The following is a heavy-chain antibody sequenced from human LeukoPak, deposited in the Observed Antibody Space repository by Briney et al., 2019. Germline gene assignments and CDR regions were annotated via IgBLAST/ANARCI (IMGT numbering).Heavy chain of an antibody. CDR2: INPNSGGT. CDR1: GYTFTGYY. Sequence: ASVKVSCKASGYTFTGYYMHWVRQAPGQGLDWMGWINPNSGGTNYAQKFQGRVTMTRDTSISTAYMELSRLRSDDTAVYYCARERQQLVKGNWFDPWGQGTLVTVSS. V-gene: IGHV1-2*02. J-gene: IGHJ5*02. CDR3: ARERQQLVKGNWFDP. D-gene: IGHD6-13*01.